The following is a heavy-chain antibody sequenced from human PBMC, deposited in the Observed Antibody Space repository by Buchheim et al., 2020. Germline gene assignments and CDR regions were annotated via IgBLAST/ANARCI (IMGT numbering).Heavy chain of an antibody. CDR3: AKGDWDY. CDR2: ISYDSVNI. D-gene: IGHD1-26*01. Sequence: EVQLVESGGGLVQPGGSLRLSCAASGFSFNSYSMNWVRQAPGKGLEWVSYISYDSVNIHYAESVKGRFTISRDNAKNSLYLQMTSLRAEDTAVYYCAKGDWDYWGQGTL. V-gene: IGHV3-48*01. CDR1: GFSFNSYS. J-gene: IGHJ4*02.